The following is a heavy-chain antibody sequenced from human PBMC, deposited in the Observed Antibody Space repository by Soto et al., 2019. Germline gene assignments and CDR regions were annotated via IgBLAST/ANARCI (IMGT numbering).Heavy chain of an antibody. CDR1: GYSFTSYW. V-gene: IGHV5-51*01. CDR2: IYPGDSDT. CDR3: AKLTGGIAAAGTGFDY. D-gene: IGHD6-13*01. Sequence: GESLKISCKGSGYSFTSYWIGWVRQMPGKGLEWMGIIYPGDSDTRYSPSFQGQVTISADKSISPAYLQWSSLKASDTAMYYCAKLTGGIAAAGTGFDYWGQGTLVTVSS. J-gene: IGHJ4*02.